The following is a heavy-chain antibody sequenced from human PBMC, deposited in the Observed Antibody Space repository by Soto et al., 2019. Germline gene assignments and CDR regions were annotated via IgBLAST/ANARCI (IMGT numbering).Heavy chain of an antibody. Sequence: VQLVESGGGLVSPGGSLTLSCVGSGFRFSDHSMHWVRRAPGTGLQWLSYISSSGDTTHYADSVRGRFTVSRDNAKNSVFLRMDIHRDDTAMYYCARLPKGSLVTAWGQGTLVTVSS. D-gene: IGHD2-21*02. CDR1: GFRFSDHS. J-gene: IGHJ4*02. CDR3: ARLPKGSLVTA. CDR2: ISSSGDTT. V-gene: IGHV3-48*02.